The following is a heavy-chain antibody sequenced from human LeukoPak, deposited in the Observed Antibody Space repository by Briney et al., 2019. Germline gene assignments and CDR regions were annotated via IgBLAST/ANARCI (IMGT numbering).Heavy chain of an antibody. D-gene: IGHD3-10*01. CDR2: ISYDGSDGSNR. Sequence: HPGGSLRLSCAASGFTFSSYAMHWVRQAPGKGLEWVAVISYDGSDGSNRYYADSVKGRFTISRDNSKNTLYLQMNSLRAEDTAVYYCARSYRRGAITMVRGVANRGAFDIWGQGTMVTVSS. J-gene: IGHJ3*02. CDR1: GFTFSSYA. V-gene: IGHV3-30*04. CDR3: ARSYRRGAITMVRGVANRGAFDI.